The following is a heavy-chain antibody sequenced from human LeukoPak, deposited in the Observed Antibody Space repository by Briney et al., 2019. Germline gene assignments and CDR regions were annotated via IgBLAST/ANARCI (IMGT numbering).Heavy chain of an antibody. D-gene: IGHD2-2*02. CDR2: ISVSGGIT. CDR3: ARYRHLYY. J-gene: IGHJ4*02. V-gene: IGHV3-23*01. Sequence: EWFSSISVSGGITYYADSVKGRFTISRDNSKNTLYLQMNSLRAEDTAVYYCARYRHLYYWGQGTLVTVSS.